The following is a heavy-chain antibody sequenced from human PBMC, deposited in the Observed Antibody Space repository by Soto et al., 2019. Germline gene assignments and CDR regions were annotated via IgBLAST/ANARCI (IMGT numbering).Heavy chain of an antibody. V-gene: IGHV4-34*01. Sequence: SETLSLTCAVYGGSFSGYYWSWIRQPPGKGLEWIGEINHSGSTNYNPSLKSRVTISVDTSKNQFSLKLSSVTAADTAVYYCARGIEYSSAAPGYWGQGTLVTVSS. D-gene: IGHD6-6*01. CDR3: ARGIEYSSAAPGY. CDR1: GGSFSGYY. CDR2: INHSGST. J-gene: IGHJ4*02.